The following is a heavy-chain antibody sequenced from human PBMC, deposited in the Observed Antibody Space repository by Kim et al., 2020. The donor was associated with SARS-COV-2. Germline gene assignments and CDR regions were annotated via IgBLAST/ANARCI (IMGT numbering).Heavy chain of an antibody. CDR2: IYSDSSGT. D-gene: IGHD3-10*01. V-gene: IGHV3-23*03. CDR3: ARAGLYGPFFVGYFDY. CDR1: AFTFKTYA. Sequence: GGSLRLSCVASAFTFKTYAMSWFRQAPGKGLEWVSSIYSDSSGTFYADSVKGRFTISRDNSKSTLYLQMNSLTADDTALYYCARAGLYGPFFVGYFDYSG. J-gene: IGHJ4*01.